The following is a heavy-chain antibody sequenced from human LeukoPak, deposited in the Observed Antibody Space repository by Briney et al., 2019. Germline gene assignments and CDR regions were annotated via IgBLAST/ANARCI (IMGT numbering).Heavy chain of an antibody. Sequence: PSETLSLTCTVSGGSISSYYWSWIRQPPGKGLEWIGYIYHSGSTYYNPSLKSRVTISVDRSKNQFSLKLSSVTAADTAVYYCARDLGSDYFDYWGQGTLVTVSS. J-gene: IGHJ4*02. V-gene: IGHV4-59*12. D-gene: IGHD3-16*01. CDR1: GGSISSYY. CDR3: ARDLGSDYFDY. CDR2: IYHSGST.